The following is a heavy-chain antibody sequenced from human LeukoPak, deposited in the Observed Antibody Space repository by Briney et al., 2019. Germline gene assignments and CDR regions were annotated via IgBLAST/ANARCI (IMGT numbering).Heavy chain of an antibody. Sequence: PSETLCLTCVVDGESFSGYHWCRIRQTPGKGLEWIGKIDHTGSTIYNPSLKSRLTISVDTPTNQFPLELSSVTAADTAVYYCARGRYCDSTNCPYEGGFYYMDGWGEETTVIVSS. CDR1: GESFSGYH. CDR2: IDHTGST. D-gene: IGHD2-2*01. CDR3: ARGRYCDSTNCPYEGGFYYMDG. J-gene: IGHJ6*03. V-gene: IGHV4-34*01.